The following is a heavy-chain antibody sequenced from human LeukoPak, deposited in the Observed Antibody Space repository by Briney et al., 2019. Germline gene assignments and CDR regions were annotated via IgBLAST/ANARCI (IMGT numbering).Heavy chain of an antibody. V-gene: IGHV4-59*12. D-gene: IGHD1-26*01. J-gene: IGHJ4*02. CDR2: IYYSGST. CDR3: ARDPWMGATVAPFDY. CDR1: GGSISSYY. Sequence: PSETLSLTCTVSGGSISSYYWSWIRQPPGKGLEWIGYIYYSGSTNYNPSLKSRVTISVDTSKNQFSLKLSSVTAADTAVYYCARDPWMGATVAPFDYWGQGTLVTVSS.